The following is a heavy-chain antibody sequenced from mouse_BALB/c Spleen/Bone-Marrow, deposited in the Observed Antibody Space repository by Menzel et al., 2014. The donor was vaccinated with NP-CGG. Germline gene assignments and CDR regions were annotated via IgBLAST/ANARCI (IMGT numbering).Heavy chain of an antibody. J-gene: IGHJ2*01. CDR2: IRNKANGYTT. D-gene: IGHD2-3*01. V-gene: IGHV7-3*02. Sequence: EVKLMESGGGLVQPGGSLRLPCATSGFTFTDYYMNWVRQPPGKALEWLGFIRNKANGYTTEYSASVKGRFTISRDISQSILYLQMNTLRAEDSATYYCARDMGGLLFDYWGQGTTLTVSS. CDR3: ARDMGGLLFDY. CDR1: GFTFTDYY.